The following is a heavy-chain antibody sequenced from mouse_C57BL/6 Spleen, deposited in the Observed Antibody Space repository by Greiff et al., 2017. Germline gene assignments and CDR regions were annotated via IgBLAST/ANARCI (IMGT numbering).Heavy chain of an antibody. D-gene: IGHD1-1*01. CDR2: LWSDGST. CDR3: ARPHYGSRGADAMDY. Sequence: VHLVESGPGLVAPSQSLSITCTVSGFSLTSYGVHWVRQPPGKGLEWLVVLWSDGSTTYNSALKSRLSISQDNSKSQVFFKMNSLQTEDTAMYYCARPHYGSRGADAMDYWGQGTSVTVSS. J-gene: IGHJ4*01. V-gene: IGHV2-6*03. CDR1: GFSLTSYG.